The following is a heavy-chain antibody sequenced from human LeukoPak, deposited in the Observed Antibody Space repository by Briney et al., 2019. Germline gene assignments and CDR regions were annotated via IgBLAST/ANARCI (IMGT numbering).Heavy chain of an antibody. V-gene: IGHV3-23*01. Sequence: PGGSLRLSCAASGFTFSSYAMIWVRQAPGKGLEWVSSMSCSGGSTYYADSVKGRFTISRDNFKNKAYLEMNSLRAEDKAGYYCAKDYDSSGWGAFDIWGQGTMVSVSS. D-gene: IGHD3-22*01. CDR3: AKDYDSSGWGAFDI. J-gene: IGHJ3*02. CDR2: MSCSGGST. CDR1: GFTFSSYA.